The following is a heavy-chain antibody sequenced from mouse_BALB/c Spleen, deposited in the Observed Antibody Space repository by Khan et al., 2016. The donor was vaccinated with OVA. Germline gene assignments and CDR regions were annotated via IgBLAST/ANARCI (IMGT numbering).Heavy chain of an antibody. J-gene: IGHJ4*01. CDR1: GYSITSNYA. V-gene: IGHV3-2*02. Sequence: EVQLQESGPGLVKPSQSLSLTCTVTGYSITSNYAWSWIRQFPGNKLEWMGYISYSGSTNYNPSLKSRISVTRYTSENQFFLQLSSVTTEDTATYYCARQNYYGYALDYWGQGTSVTVSS. CDR3: ARQNYYGYALDY. D-gene: IGHD1-1*01. CDR2: ISYSGST.